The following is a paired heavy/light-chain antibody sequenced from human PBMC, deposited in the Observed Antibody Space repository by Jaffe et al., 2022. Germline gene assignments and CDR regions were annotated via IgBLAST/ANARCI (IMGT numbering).Heavy chain of an antibody. CDR1: GYSITSGYY. J-gene: IGHJ4*02. D-gene: IGHD4-17*01. Sequence: QVQLQESGPGLVRPSETLSLTCAVSGYSITSGYYWAWIRQPPGKGLEWIGSMFHSGRSYYNSSLTSRVTISVDASKNQFSLKLNSVTAADTAVYYCARQMGVSSDYLRVTYYFDYWGQGNLVTVSS. CDR3: ARQMGVSSDYLRVTYYFDY. V-gene: IGHV4-38-2*01. CDR2: MFHSGRS.
Light chain of an antibody. Sequence: FVLTQSPGTLSLSPGERATLSCRASQSLNSAYLAWYQQKPGQAPRLLIYGASSRATGIPDRFSGSGSGTDFTLTISRLEPEDSAVYYCQQYGSSLTFGPGTKVHIK. J-gene: IGKJ3*01. CDR2: GAS. V-gene: IGKV3-20*01. CDR1: QSLNSAY. CDR3: QQYGSSLT.